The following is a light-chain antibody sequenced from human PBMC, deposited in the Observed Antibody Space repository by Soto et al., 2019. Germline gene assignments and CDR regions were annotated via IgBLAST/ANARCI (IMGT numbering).Light chain of an antibody. CDR3: QQNDNSPRT. Sequence: EIVLTQSPGTLSWSPAEGSTLYCRSSEGVSSSNLAWSQQKPGQAPRLLIYVASSRAPGIPDRFSGGGSGPFCTITMRRLEPRDLAWYYCQQNDNSPRTFGQWTKVKLK. CDR2: VAS. V-gene: IGKV3-20*01. J-gene: IGKJ1*01. CDR1: EGVSSSN.